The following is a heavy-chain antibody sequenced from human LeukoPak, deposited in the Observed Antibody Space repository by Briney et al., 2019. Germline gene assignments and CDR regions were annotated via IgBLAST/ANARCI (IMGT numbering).Heavy chain of an antibody. CDR3: ARIYCGGDCLDAAPLSDAFDI. Sequence: SQTLSLTCAISGDSVSSNSAAWNWIRQSPSRGLEWLGRTYYRSKWYNDYEVSVKSRITINPDTSKNQFSLQLNSVTPEDTAVYYCARIYCGGDCLDAAPLSDAFDIWGQGTMVTVSS. D-gene: IGHD2-21*02. CDR1: GDSVSSNSAA. CDR2: TYYRSKWYN. V-gene: IGHV6-1*01. J-gene: IGHJ3*02.